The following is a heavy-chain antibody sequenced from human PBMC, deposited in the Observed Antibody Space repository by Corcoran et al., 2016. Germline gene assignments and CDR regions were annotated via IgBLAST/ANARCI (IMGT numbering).Heavy chain of an antibody. CDR2: INHSGST. CDR3: ARGFLRRQWLETYYFDY. J-gene: IGHJ4*02. D-gene: IGHD6-19*01. V-gene: IGHV4-34*01. CDR1: GGSFSGYY. Sequence: QLQQWGAGLLKPSETLSLTCAVYGGSFSGYYWSWIRQPPGKGLEWIGEINHSGSTNYNPSLKSRVTISVDTSKNQFSLKLSSVTAADTAVYYCARGFLRRQWLETYYFDYWGQGTLVTVSS.